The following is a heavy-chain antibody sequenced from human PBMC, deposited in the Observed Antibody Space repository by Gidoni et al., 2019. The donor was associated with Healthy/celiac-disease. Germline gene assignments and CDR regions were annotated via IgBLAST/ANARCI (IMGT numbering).Heavy chain of an antibody. CDR3: ARPRPHDSSGYYEGDAFDI. Sequence: EVQLVESGGGLVQPGGSLRLSCAASRFTLSSYSMNWVRQAPGKGLEWVSYISSSSSTIYYADSVKGRFTISRDNAKNSLYLQMNSLRAEDTAVYYCARPRPHDSSGYYEGDAFDIWGQGTMVTVSS. V-gene: IGHV3-48*04. CDR2: ISSSSSTI. D-gene: IGHD3-22*01. CDR1: RFTLSSYS. J-gene: IGHJ3*02.